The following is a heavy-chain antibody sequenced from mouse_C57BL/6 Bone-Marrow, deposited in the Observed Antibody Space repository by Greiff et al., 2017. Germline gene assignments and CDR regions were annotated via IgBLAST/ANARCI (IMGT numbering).Heavy chain of an antibody. CDR1: GYSFTSYY. V-gene: IGHV1-66*01. J-gene: IGHJ1*03. CDR2: IYPGSGNT. D-gene: IGHD1-1*01. CDR3: ARMGFITTVVEYFDG. Sequence: VQLQQSGPELVKPGASVKISCKASGYSFTSYYIHWVKQRPGQGLEWIGWIYPGSGNTKYNEKFKGKATLTADTSSSTAYMQRSSLTSEDSAVYYCARMGFITTVVEYFDGWGTGTTVTVSS.